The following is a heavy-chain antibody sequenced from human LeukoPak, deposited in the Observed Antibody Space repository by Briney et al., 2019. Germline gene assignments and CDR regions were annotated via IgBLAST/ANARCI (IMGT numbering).Heavy chain of an antibody. V-gene: IGHV4-39*01. CDR2: IYYSGST. J-gene: IGHJ4*02. CDR3: ARYVVVVPAAKYYFDY. CDR1: GGSISSSSYY. D-gene: IGHD2-2*01. Sequence: PSETLSLTCTVSGGSISSSSYYWGWIRQPPGKGLEWIGGIYYSGSTYYNPSPKSRVTISVDTSKNQFSLKLSSVTAADTAVYYCARYVVVVPAAKYYFDYWGQGTLVTVSS.